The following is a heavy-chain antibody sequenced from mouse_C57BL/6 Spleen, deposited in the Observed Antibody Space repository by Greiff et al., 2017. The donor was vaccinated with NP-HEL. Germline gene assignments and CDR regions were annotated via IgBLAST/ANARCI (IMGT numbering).Heavy chain of an antibody. CDR2: INPYTGDT. V-gene: IGHV1-20*01. Sequence: EVQLQQSGPELVKPGASVKISCKASGYSFTGYFMNWVMQSHGQSLEWIGRINPYTGDTFYNQQFKGKATLTVDKSSSTAHMELRSLTSEDSAVYYCATSTMIKSWFAYWGQGTLVTVSA. CDR3: ATSTMIKSWFAY. CDR1: GYSFTGYF. D-gene: IGHD2-4*01. J-gene: IGHJ3*01.